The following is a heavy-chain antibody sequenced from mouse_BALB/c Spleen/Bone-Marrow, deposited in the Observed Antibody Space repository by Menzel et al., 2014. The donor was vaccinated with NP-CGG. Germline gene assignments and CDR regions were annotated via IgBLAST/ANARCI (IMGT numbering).Heavy chain of an antibody. J-gene: IGHJ3*01. V-gene: IGHV1S81*02. CDR1: GYTFTSYY. CDR2: INPSNGGT. Sequence: QVQLQQSGAELVKPGASVKLSCKASGYTFTSYYMYWVKQRPGQGLEWIGEINPSNGGTNFNEKFKSKATLTVDKSSSTAYMQLSSLTSEDSAVYYCTRENYGFAYWGQGTLATVSA. D-gene: IGHD1-1*02. CDR3: TRENYGFAY.